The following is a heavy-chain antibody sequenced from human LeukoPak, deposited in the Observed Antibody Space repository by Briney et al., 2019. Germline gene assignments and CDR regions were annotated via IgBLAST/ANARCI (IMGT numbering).Heavy chain of an antibody. D-gene: IGHD6-19*01. Sequence: ASVKVSCKASEYTFIGYYLHWVRQAPGQGLEWMGWINPNSGGTNYAQKFQGRVTMTRDTSISTAYMELSRLRSDDMAVYYCARAQYGSGWNRFQHWGQGTLVTVSS. CDR2: INPNSGGT. J-gene: IGHJ1*01. CDR3: ARAQYGSGWNRFQH. CDR1: EYTFIGYY. V-gene: IGHV1-2*02.